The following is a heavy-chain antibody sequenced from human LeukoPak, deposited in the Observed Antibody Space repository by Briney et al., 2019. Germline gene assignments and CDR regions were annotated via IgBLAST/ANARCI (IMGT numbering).Heavy chain of an antibody. V-gene: IGHV3-73*01. CDR1: GFTFSGSA. CDR2: IRSKANSYAT. CDR3: TSARGGGSPPYYYGMDV. J-gene: IGHJ6*02. D-gene: IGHD1-26*01. Sequence: GGSLRLSCAASGFTFSGSAIHWVRQASGKGLEWVGRIRSKANSYATAYAASVKDRFTISRDDSKNTAYLQMNSLKTEDTAVYYCTSARGGGSPPYYYGMDVWGQGTTVTVSS.